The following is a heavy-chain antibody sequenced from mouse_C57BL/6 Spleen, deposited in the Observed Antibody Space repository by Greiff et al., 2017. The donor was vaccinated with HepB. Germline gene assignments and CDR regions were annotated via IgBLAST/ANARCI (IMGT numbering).Heavy chain of an antibody. CDR2: IHPNSGST. D-gene: IGHD2-2*01. CDR3: ASLYGYDQGFAY. Sequence: LQESGAELVKPGASVKLSCKASGYTFTSYWMHWVKQRPGQGLEWIGMIHPNSGSTNYNEKFKSKATLTVDKSSSTAYMQLSSLTSEDSAVYYCASLYGYDQGFAYWGQGTLVTVSA. CDR1: GYTFTSYW. V-gene: IGHV1-64*01. J-gene: IGHJ3*01.